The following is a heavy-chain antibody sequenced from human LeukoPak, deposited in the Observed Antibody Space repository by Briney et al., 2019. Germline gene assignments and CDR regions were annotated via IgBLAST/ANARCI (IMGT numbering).Heavy chain of an antibody. CDR2: ISYSGTT. V-gene: IGHV4-59*01. D-gene: IGHD3-22*01. CDR1: GVSISSYF. Sequence: PSETLSLTCTVSGVSISSYFWNWIRQPPGKGLEWIGFISYSGTTKYNPSLKSRVTLSVDTSKNQFSLKLRSVTAADTAVYYCARGPPDSSGYYSFDPWGQGTLVTVPS. CDR3: ARGPPDSSGYYSFDP. J-gene: IGHJ5*02.